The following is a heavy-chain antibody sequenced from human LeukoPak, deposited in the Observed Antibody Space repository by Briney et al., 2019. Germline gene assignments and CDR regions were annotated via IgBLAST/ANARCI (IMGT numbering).Heavy chain of an antibody. J-gene: IGHJ4*02. D-gene: IGHD6-19*01. CDR1: GFTYSSAA. CDR2: ISSSGGST. CDR3: AKGSRSIAVDNLCDY. V-gene: IGHV3-23*01. Sequence: GGSLRLSCAASGFTYSSAAMSWVRQAPGKGLDWVSIISSSGGSTYYADSVKGRFIISRDNSKTTLYLQMNSLRAEDTAVYYCAKGSRSIAVDNLCDYWGQGSLVTVSS.